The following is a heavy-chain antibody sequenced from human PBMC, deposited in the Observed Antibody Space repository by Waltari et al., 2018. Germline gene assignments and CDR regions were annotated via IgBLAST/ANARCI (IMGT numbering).Heavy chain of an antibody. CDR1: GGSFSGYY. Sequence: QVQLQQWGAGLLKPSETLSLTCAVYGGSFSGYYWSWIRQPPGKGLEWIGEINHSGSTNYNPSLKSRVTISVDTSKNQFSLKLSSVTAADTAVYYCARGRVEYYDSSGRGYYGMDVWGQGTTVTVSS. V-gene: IGHV4-34*01. CDR3: ARGRVEYYDSSGRGYYGMDV. J-gene: IGHJ6*02. D-gene: IGHD3-22*01. CDR2: INHSGST.